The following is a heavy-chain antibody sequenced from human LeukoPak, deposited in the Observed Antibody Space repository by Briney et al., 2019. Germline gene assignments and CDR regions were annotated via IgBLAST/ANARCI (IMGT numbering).Heavy chain of an antibody. CDR3: ASFHYESSG. D-gene: IGHD3-22*01. Sequence: GGSLRLSCAASGFTFSSYGMHWVRQAPGKGLEWVAVISYDGSNKYYADSVKGRFTISRDNAKNSLYLQMNSLRAEDTAVYYCASFHYESSGWGRGTLVTVSS. V-gene: IGHV3-30*03. CDR2: ISYDGSNK. CDR1: GFTFSSYG. J-gene: IGHJ4*02.